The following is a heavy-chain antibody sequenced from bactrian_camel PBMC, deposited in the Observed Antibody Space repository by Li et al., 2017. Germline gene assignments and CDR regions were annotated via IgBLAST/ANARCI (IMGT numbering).Heavy chain of an antibody. D-gene: IGHD4*01. Sequence: HVQLVESGGGLVQPGGSLRLSCTTSGFTFSEYYMIWVRQAPGQGLEWVSYTNYDGSSTYYPGSAKGRFTISRGNTKNILYLQMNSLKSEDTALYYCAKDLFTDYARWGQGTQVTVS. J-gene: IGHJ4*01. CDR1: GFTFSEYY. CDR3: AKDLFTDYAR. CDR2: TNYDGSST. V-gene: IGHV3S1*01.